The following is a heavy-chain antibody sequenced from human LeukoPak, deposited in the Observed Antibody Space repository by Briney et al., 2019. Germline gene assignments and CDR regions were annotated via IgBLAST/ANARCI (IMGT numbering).Heavy chain of an antibody. V-gene: IGHV4-59*01. J-gene: IGHJ4*02. D-gene: IGHD3-22*01. Sequence: SETLSLTCTISGGSISSYYWSWVRQPPGKGLEWIGNIYYSGNTNYNPSLKSRVTISVDTSKNQFSLKLSSVTAADTAVYYCARGADSSGYYSIFYFDYWGQGTLVTVSS. CDR2: IYYSGNT. CDR1: GGSISSYY. CDR3: ARGADSSGYYSIFYFDY.